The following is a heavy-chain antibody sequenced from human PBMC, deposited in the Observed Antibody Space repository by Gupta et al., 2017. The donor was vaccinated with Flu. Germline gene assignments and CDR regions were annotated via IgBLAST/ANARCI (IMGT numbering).Heavy chain of an antibody. Sequence: QVQLVQSGAEVKKPGASVKVSCKASGYTFTSYDINWVRQATGQGLEWMGWMNPNSGNTGYAQKFQGRVTMTRNTSISTAYMELSSLRSEDTAVYYCARGLPSVFEMRNCSSTSCYLMSLPNWFDPWGQGTLVTVSS. D-gene: IGHD2-2*01. CDR1: GYTFTSYD. V-gene: IGHV1-8*01. CDR3: ARGLPSVFEMRNCSSTSCYLMSLPNWFDP. CDR2: MNPNSGNT. J-gene: IGHJ5*02.